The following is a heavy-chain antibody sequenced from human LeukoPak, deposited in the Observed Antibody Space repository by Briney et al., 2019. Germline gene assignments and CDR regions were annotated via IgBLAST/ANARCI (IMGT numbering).Heavy chain of an antibody. CDR1: GFTFSSHG. V-gene: IGHV3-33*01. CDR3: ARGCGGTPGCYIIDK. Sequence: GGSLRLSCEASGFTFSSHGMHWVRQAPGKGLEWVAVIWDDGSSKYYAVSVKGRFTVSRDNSKNTLYLQMDSLRAEDTAVYYCARGCGGTPGCYIIDKWGPGTLVTVSS. D-gene: IGHD2-21*01. CDR2: IWDDGSSK. J-gene: IGHJ4*02.